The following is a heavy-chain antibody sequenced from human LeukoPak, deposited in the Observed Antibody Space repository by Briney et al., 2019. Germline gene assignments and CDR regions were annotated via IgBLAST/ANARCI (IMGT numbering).Heavy chain of an antibody. D-gene: IGHD5-18*01. CDR3: AKDPHTGYSFAY. J-gene: IGHJ4*02. CDR2: LSGSGGST. Sequence: GGSLRLSCVFSGFTFSSYAMSWVRQAPGKGLEWVSSLSGSGGSTYYADSVKGRFTISRDNSKNTLYLQMNSLRVEDTAVYYGAKDPHTGYSFAYWGQGTLVTVSS. V-gene: IGHV3-23*01. CDR1: GFTFSSYA.